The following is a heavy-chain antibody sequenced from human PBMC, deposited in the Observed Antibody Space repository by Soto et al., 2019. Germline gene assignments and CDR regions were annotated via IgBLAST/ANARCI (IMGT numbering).Heavy chain of an antibody. J-gene: IGHJ6*02. V-gene: IGHV1-8*01. CDR2: MNPNSGNT. CDR3: ARGDNDFWSGPSRCYGMDV. CDR1: GYTFTSCD. D-gene: IGHD3-3*01. Sequence: ASVNVSCKSSGYTFTSCDINWGRQATGQGLEWMGWMNPNSGNTGYAQKFQGRVTMTRNTSISTAYMELSSLRSEDTAVYYCARGDNDFWSGPSRCYGMDVWGQGTTVTVSS.